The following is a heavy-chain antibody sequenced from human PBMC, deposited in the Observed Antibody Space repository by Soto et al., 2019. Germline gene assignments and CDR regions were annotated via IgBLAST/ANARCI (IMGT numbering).Heavy chain of an antibody. Sequence: GESLKISCKGSGYSFTSYWISWVRQMPGKGLEWMGRIDLSDSYTNYSPSFQGHVTISADKSISTAYLQWSSLKASDTAMYYCAGTYYYDSSGSARDYYYYYYGMDVWGQGTTVTVSS. D-gene: IGHD3-22*01. CDR2: IDLSDSYT. J-gene: IGHJ6*02. V-gene: IGHV5-10-1*01. CDR1: GYSFTSYW. CDR3: AGTYYYDSSGSARDYYYYYYGMDV.